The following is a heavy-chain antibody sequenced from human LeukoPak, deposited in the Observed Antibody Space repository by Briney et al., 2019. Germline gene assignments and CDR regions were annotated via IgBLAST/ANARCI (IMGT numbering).Heavy chain of an antibody. CDR2: INPNSGGT. CDR1: GYTFTGYY. V-gene: IGHV1-2*02. CDR3: ATDRKKGPTFDY. Sequence: ASVKVSCRASGYTFTGYYMHWVRQAPGQGLEWMGWINPNSGGTNYAQKFQGRVTMTEDTSTDTAYMELSSLRSEDTAVYYCATDRKKGPTFDYWGQGTLVTVSS. J-gene: IGHJ4*02.